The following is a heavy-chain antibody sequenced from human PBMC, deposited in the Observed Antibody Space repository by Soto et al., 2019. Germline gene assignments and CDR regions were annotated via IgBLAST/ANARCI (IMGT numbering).Heavy chain of an antibody. D-gene: IGHD2-2*01. CDR3: ARHARYCSSTSCYGVYYYGMDV. CDR2: IYYSGST. V-gene: IGHV4-39*01. CDR1: GGSISSISYY. J-gene: IGHJ6*02. Sequence: SETLSLTCTVSGGSISSISYYWGWIRQPPGKGLEWIGSIYYSGSTYYNPSLKSRVTISVDTSKNQFSLKLSSVTAADTAVYYCARHARYCSSTSCYGVYYYGMDVWGQGTTVTVSS.